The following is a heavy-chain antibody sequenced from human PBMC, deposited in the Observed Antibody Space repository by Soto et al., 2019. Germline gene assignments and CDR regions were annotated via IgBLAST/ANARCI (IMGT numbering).Heavy chain of an antibody. J-gene: IGHJ6*02. D-gene: IGHD3-3*01. Sequence: QVQLVQSGAEVKKPGSSVKVSCKASGGTFSSYAISWVRQAPGQGLEWMGGIIPIFGTANYAQKFQGRVTINADKSTSTAYMELSSLRSEDTAVYYCAREGRTYYDFWSGYGMDVWGQGTTVTVYS. CDR3: AREGRTYYDFWSGYGMDV. CDR2: IIPIFGTA. V-gene: IGHV1-69*06. CDR1: GGTFSSYA.